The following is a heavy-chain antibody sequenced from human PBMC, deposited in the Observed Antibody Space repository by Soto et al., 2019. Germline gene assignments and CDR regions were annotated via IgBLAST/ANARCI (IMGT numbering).Heavy chain of an antibody. Sequence: GGSLRLSCAASGFTFSSYWMHWVRQAPGKGLVWVSRINSDGSSTSYADSVKGRFTISRDNAKNTLYLQMNSLRAEDTAVYYCKVGISRQKRDDAFDIWGQGTMVTVSS. CDR2: INSDGSST. V-gene: IGHV3-74*01. D-gene: IGHD1-1*01. CDR3: KVGISRQKRDDAFDI. CDR1: GFTFSSYW. J-gene: IGHJ3*02.